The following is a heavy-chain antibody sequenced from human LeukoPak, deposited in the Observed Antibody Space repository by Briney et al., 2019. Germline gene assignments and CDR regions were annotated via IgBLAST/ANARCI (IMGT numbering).Heavy chain of an antibody. CDR3: ARPLKYYYGSETYFWFDP. CDR2: IKPDGSEK. V-gene: IGHV3-7*01. D-gene: IGHD3-10*01. CDR1: GFNFRDQW. J-gene: IGHJ5*02. Sequence: GGSLRLSCAGSGFNFRDQWMSWLRQAPEKGPEWVAHIKPDGSEKYYVDSVKGRFIISRDNAKNSLHLQMNSLRAEDTALYYCARPLKYYYGSETYFWFDPWGQGTLVTVSS.